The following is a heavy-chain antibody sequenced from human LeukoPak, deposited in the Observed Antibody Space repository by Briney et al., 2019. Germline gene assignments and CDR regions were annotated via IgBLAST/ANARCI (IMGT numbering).Heavy chain of an antibody. J-gene: IGHJ4*02. V-gene: IGHV4-31*03. CDR1: GGSISSGGYY. Sequence: PSQTLSLTCTVSGGSISSGGYYWSWIRQHPGKGLEWIGYIYYSGSTYYNPSPKSRVTISVDTSKNQFSLKLSSVTAADTAVYYCARRGYSSSRSYLYFDYWGQGTLVTVSS. CDR3: ARRGYSSSRSYLYFDY. CDR2: IYYSGST. D-gene: IGHD6-13*01.